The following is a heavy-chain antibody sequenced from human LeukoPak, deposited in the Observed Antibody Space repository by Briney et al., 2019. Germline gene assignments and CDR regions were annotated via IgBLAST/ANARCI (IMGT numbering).Heavy chain of an antibody. CDR3: ARDRANCSSTSCYVRWVGWFDP. J-gene: IGHJ5*02. Sequence: SVKVSCKASGGTFSSYAISWVRQAPGQGLEWMGGIIPIFGTANYAQKFQGRVTITADESTSTAYMELGSLRSEDTAVYYCARDRANCSSTSCYVRWVGWFDPWGQGTLVTVSS. V-gene: IGHV1-69*01. CDR1: GGTFSSYA. CDR2: IIPIFGTA. D-gene: IGHD2-2*01.